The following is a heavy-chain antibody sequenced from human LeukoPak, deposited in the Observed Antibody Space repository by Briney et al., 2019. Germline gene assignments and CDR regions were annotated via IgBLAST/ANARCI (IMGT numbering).Heavy chain of an antibody. V-gene: IGHV4-59*01. Sequence: SSETLSLTCTVSGGSISSYYWSWIRQPPGKGLEWIGYIYYSGSTNYNPSLKSRVTISVDTSKNQFSLKLSSVTAADTAVYYCARGGGYDWSLFDPWGQGTLVTVSS. D-gene: IGHD5-12*01. J-gene: IGHJ5*02. CDR2: IYYSGST. CDR3: ARGGGYDWSLFDP. CDR1: GGSISSYY.